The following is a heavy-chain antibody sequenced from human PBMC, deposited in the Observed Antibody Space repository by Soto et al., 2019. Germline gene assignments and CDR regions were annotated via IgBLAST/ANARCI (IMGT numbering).Heavy chain of an antibody. V-gene: IGHV4-59*01. CDR1: GGSISNYY. Sequence: QVQLQESGPGLVKPSETLSLTCTVSGGSISNYYWSWIRQPPGMGLAWIGYIYYTGSTNYNPSLKIRVTISVDTAKHQFSLKLSSVTAADTAVYYCARVGSSWYLGMDVWGQGTTVTVSS. CDR2: IYYTGST. J-gene: IGHJ6*02. CDR3: ARVGSSWYLGMDV. D-gene: IGHD6-13*01.